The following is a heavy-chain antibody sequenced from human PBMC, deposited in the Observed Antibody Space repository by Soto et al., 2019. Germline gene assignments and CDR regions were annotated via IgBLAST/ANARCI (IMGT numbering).Heavy chain of an antibody. CDR3: ASRSPFGDYYGMDV. J-gene: IGHJ6*02. V-gene: IGHV3-30-3*01. CDR1: GFTFSSYA. D-gene: IGHD3-10*01. Sequence: PGGSLRLSCAASGFTFSSYAMHWVRQAPGKGLEWVAVISYDGSNKYYADSVKGRFTISRDNSKNTLYLQMNSLRAEDTAVYYRASRSPFGDYYGMDVWGQGTTVTVSS. CDR2: ISYDGSNK.